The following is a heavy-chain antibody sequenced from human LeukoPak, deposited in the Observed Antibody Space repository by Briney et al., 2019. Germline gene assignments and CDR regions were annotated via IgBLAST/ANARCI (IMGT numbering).Heavy chain of an antibody. D-gene: IGHD3-22*01. CDR3: ARASGYYDSSGYSPLGY. V-gene: IGHV3-64*01. CDR1: GFTFDDYA. Sequence: PGRSLRLSCAASGFTFDDYAMHWVRQAPGKGLEYVSAISSNGGSTYYANSVKGRFTISRDNSKNTLYLQMGSLRAEDMAVYYCARASGYYDSSGYSPLGYWGQGTLVTVSS. CDR2: ISSNGGST. J-gene: IGHJ4*02.